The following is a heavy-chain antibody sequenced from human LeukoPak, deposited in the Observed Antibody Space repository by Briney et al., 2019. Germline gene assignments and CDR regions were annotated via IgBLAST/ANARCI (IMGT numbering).Heavy chain of an antibody. J-gene: IGHJ4*02. V-gene: IGHV3-23*01. D-gene: IGHD6-13*01. CDR2: ISGSGGGT. CDR1: GFTFSSYA. CDR3: AKQYSSSWHYFDY. Sequence: GGSLRLSCAASGFTFSSYAMSWVRQAPGKGLEWVSAISGSGGGTYYADSVKGRFTISRDNSNNTLYLQMNSLRAEDTAVYYCAKQYSSSWHYFDYWGQGTLVTVSS.